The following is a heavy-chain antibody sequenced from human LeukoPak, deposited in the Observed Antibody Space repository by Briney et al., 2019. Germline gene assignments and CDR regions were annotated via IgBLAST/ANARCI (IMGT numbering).Heavy chain of an antibody. V-gene: IGHV3-21*01. CDR3: AREAPRPEGRITMVQPYYFDY. J-gene: IGHJ4*02. CDR2: ISSSSSYI. Sequence: GGSLRLSCAASGFTFSSYSMNWVRQAPGKGLEWVSSISSSSSYIYYADSVKGRFTISRDNAKNSLYLQMNSLRAEDTAVYYCAREAPRPEGRITMVQPYYFDYWGQGTLVTVSS. CDR1: GFTFSSYS. D-gene: IGHD3-10*01.